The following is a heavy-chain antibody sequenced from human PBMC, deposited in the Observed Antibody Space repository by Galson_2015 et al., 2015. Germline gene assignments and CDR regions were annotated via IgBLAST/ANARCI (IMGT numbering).Heavy chain of an antibody. CDR2: ISSSGSTI. V-gene: IGHV3-11*01. Sequence: SLRLSCAASGFTFSDYYMSWLRQAPGKGLEWISYISSSGSTIYYADSVKGRFTISRDNAKNSLHLQMYSLTAEDTAVYYCATPKLTGYSDAFDIWGQGTMVTVSS. CDR1: GFTFSDYY. J-gene: IGHJ3*02. D-gene: IGHD2-2*02. CDR3: ATPKLTGYSDAFDI.